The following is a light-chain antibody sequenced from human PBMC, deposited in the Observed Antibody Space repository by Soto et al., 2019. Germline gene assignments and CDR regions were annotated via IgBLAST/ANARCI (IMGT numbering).Light chain of an antibody. J-gene: IGKJ3*01. CDR3: QQYNNWPPVT. CDR1: QSISSN. Sequence: IVMTQSRATLSVSPGPRSTLSCRASQSISSNLAWYQQKPVQAPRLIXSGASTRATGIPARFSGSGSGTEFTLTISSLQSEDFAVYYCQQYNNWPPVTFGPGTKVDIK. CDR2: GAS. V-gene: IGKV3-15*01.